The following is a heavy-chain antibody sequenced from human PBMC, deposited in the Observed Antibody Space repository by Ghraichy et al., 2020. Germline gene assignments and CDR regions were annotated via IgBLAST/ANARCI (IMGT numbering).Heavy chain of an antibody. CDR1: GGSVSSCSYY. V-gene: IGHV4-61*01. J-gene: IGHJ4*02. D-gene: IGHD7-27*01. CDR3: ALGWSRYFDY. CDR2: IYYSGST. Sequence: SETLSLTCTVSGGSVSSCSYYWSWIRQPPGKGLEWIGYIYYSGSTNYNPSLKSRVTISVDTSKNQFSLKLSSVTAADTAVYYCALGWSRYFDYWGQGTLVTVSS.